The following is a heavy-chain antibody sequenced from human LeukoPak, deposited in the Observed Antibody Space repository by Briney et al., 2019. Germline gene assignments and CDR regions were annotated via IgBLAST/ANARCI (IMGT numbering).Heavy chain of an antibody. J-gene: IGHJ4*02. CDR1: GGPISSGGYY. CDR2: IYYSGST. V-gene: IGHV4-31*03. Sequence: SETLSLTCTVSGGPISSGGYYWSWIRQHPGKGLEWIGYIYYSGSTYYNPSLKSRVTISVDTSKNQFSLKLSSVTAADTAVYYCASVPIAARGWVYFDYWGQGTLVTVSS. D-gene: IGHD6-6*01. CDR3: ASVPIAARGWVYFDY.